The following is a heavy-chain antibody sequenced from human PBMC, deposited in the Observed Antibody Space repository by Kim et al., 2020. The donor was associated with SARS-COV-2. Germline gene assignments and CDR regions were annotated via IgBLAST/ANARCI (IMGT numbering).Heavy chain of an antibody. CDR2: PSANSGDT. V-gene: IGHV1-2*06. CDR1: GYTFTDYH. Sequence: ASVKVSCKASGYTFTDYHMHWVRQAPGQGLEWMGRPSANSGDTNYPQKFQGRVTMTRETSISTVYLELTRLRSDDTAVYYCARSSLLDFDYWGQGTLVTV. J-gene: IGHJ4*02. CDR3: ARSSLLDFDY. D-gene: IGHD2-15*01.